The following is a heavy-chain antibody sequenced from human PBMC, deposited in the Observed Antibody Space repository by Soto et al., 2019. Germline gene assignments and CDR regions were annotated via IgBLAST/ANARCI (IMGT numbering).Heavy chain of an antibody. V-gene: IGHV3-74*01. J-gene: IGHJ4*02. CDR3: ARDLSPAIGDY. Sequence: EVQLVESGGGLVQPGGSLRLSCAASGFTFRSYWMHWVRQAPGKGLVWVSRINSDGSTTNYADSVKGRFTISRDNAKNTVYLQRNSLRAEDTAVYYCARDLSPAIGDYWGQGTLVTVSS. CDR1: GFTFRSYW. D-gene: IGHD2-21*02. CDR2: INSDGSTT.